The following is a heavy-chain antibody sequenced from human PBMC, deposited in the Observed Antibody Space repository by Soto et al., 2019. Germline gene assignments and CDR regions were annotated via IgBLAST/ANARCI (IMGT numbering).Heavy chain of an antibody. CDR3: AEDIALGDSCSFSYCYYGMDV. Sequence: GGSLRLSCAASGFTFDDYTMHWVRQAPGKGLEWVSLISWDGGSTYYADSVKGRFTISRDNSKNSLYLQMNSLRTEDAALYYCAEDIALGDSCSFSYCYYGMDVWVQGTTVTVSS. V-gene: IGHV3-43*01. J-gene: IGHJ6*02. CDR1: GFTFDDYT. CDR2: ISWDGGST. D-gene: IGHD6-6*01.